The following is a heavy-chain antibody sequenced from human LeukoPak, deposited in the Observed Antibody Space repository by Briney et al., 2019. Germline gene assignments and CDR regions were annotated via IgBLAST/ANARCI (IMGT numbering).Heavy chain of an antibody. CDR2: IKQDGSER. V-gene: IGHV3-7*03. CDR3: ARSGGIIDY. D-gene: IGHD3-10*01. J-gene: IGHJ4*02. Sequence: GGSLRLSCAASGFTFSSYWMSWVRQAPGKGLEWVGNIKQDGSERYYVDSVKGRFTISRDNAKNTLYLQMNSLRAEDTARYYCARSGGIIDYWGQGTLVTVSS. CDR1: GFTFSSYW.